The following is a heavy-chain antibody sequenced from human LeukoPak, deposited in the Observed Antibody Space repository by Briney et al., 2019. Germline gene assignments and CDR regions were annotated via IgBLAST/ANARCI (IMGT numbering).Heavy chain of an antibody. CDR2: ISSSGSTI. Sequence: GGSLRLSCAASGFTFSSYEMNWVRQAPGKGLEWVSYISSSGSTIYYADSVKGRFTISRDNAKNSLYLRMNSLRAEDTAVYYCARSDYDIFTGYSTSANVDYWGQGTLVTVSS. V-gene: IGHV3-48*03. J-gene: IGHJ4*02. D-gene: IGHD3-9*01. CDR1: GFTFSSYE. CDR3: ARSDYDIFTGYSTSANVDY.